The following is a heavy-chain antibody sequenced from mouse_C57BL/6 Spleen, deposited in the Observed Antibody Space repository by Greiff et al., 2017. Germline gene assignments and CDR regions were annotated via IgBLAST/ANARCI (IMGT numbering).Heavy chain of an antibody. J-gene: IGHJ3*01. Sequence: QVQLQQSGAELVKPGASVKLSCKASGYAFSSYWMNWVKQRPGKGLEWIGQIYPGDGDPTSNGKFTGKAQLTADKSSSTAYMQLSSLAYEDSAVYFGARGGYYDYDWFAYWGQGTPVTVSA. D-gene: IGHD2-4*01. CDR2: IYPGDGDP. CDR3: ARGGYYDYDWFAY. CDR1: GYAFSSYW. V-gene: IGHV1-80*01.